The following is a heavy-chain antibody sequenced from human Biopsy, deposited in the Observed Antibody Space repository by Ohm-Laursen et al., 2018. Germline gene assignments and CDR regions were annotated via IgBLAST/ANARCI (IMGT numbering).Heavy chain of an antibody. CDR1: GGSVSSSNHY. CDR2: IYNTERT. V-gene: IGHV4-61*01. CDR3: AIDRVPRRGVMPVYYYGMDV. J-gene: IGHJ2*01. Sequence: GTLSLTCSVSGGSVSSSNHYWNWIRQTPGKGLEWIGFIYNTERTNYNPSLKSRVTISLDTSKNQFSLELSSVIPSDTAVYYCAIDRVPRRGVMPVYYYGMDVWGRGTLVTVSS. D-gene: IGHD3-9*01.